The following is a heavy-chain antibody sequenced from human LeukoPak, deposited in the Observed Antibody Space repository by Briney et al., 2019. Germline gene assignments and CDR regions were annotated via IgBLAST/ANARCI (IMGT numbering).Heavy chain of an antibody. CDR3: YYYDSSGYSPDY. D-gene: IGHD3-22*01. CDR2: IYHSGST. V-gene: IGHV4-38-2*02. Sequence: PSETLSLTCTVSGYSISSGYYWGWIRQPPGKGLEWIGSIYHSGSTYYNPSLKSRVTISVDTSKNQFSLKLSSVTAADTAVYYCYYYDSSGYSPDYWGQGTLAPSPQ. J-gene: IGHJ4*02. CDR1: GYSISSGYY.